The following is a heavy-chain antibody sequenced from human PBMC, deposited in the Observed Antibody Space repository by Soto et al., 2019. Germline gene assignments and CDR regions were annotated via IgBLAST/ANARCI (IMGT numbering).Heavy chain of an antibody. Sequence: ASVKVSCKASGYTFTSYGIIWVRQATGQGLEWMGWISAYNGNTNYAQKLQGRVTMTTDTSTSTAYMELRSLRSDDTAVYYCARGGYSYGYWGNFDYWGQGTLVTVSS. J-gene: IGHJ4*02. CDR2: ISAYNGNT. D-gene: IGHD5-18*01. V-gene: IGHV1-18*04. CDR1: GYTFTSYG. CDR3: ARGGYSYGYWGNFDY.